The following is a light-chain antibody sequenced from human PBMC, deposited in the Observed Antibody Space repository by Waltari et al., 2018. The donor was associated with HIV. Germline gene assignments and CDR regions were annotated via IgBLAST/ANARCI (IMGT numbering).Light chain of an antibody. Sequence: DIQMTQSPSTLSASVGDRVAITCRASQNIDTWLAWYQQKAGTAPKLLRYKASSLESGVPSRFSGSGSGTEFTLTISSLQPDDFATYYCQQYKISSPWTFGQGTKVDI. CDR1: QNIDTW. V-gene: IGKV1-5*03. CDR3: QQYKISSPWT. CDR2: KAS. J-gene: IGKJ1*01.